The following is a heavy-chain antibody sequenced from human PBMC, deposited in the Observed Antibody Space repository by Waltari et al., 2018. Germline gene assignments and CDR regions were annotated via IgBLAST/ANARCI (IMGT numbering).Heavy chain of an antibody. Sequence: QVQLEQSGAEVKKPGASVKVSCKVSGYTLSDISMHWVRQAPGKGLEWMGGFDPEDGGTIYAQKLQGRVTVTEDASTDTAYMELSSLRSEDTAVYYCATEVVGYGSNWYFDYWGQGTLVTVSS. V-gene: IGHV1-24*01. CDR3: ATEVVGYGSNWYFDY. CDR2: FDPEDGGT. D-gene: IGHD6-13*01. J-gene: IGHJ4*02. CDR1: GYTLSDIS.